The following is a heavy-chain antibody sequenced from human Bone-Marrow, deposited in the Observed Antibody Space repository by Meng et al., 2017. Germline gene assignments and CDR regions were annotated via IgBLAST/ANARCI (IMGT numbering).Heavy chain of an antibody. CDR1: GYTFTSYD. CDR3: ARTYYYDSSGYPVRYYYGMDV. V-gene: IGHV1-8*01. CDR2: MNPNSGNT. Sequence: ASVKVSCQASGYTFTSYDINWVRQATGQGLEWMGWMNPNSGNTGYAQKFQGRVTMTRNTSISTAYMELSSLRSEDTAVYYCARTYYYDSSGYPVRYYYGMDVWGQGTTVTVSS. D-gene: IGHD3-22*01. J-gene: IGHJ6*02.